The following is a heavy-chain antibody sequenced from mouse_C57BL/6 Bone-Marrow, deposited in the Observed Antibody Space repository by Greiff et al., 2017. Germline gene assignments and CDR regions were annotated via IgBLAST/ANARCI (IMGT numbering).Heavy chain of an antibody. J-gene: IGHJ1*03. V-gene: IGHV1-59*01. Sequence: QVQLQQPGAELVRPGTSVKLSCKASGYTFTSYWMHWVKQRPGQGLEWIGVIDPSDSYTNYNQKFKGKATLTVDTSSSTAYMQLSRLTSEDSAVYYCARWSCYYGSNYLGYFDDWGTGTPVTVSA. CDR3: ARWSCYYGSNYLGYFDD. CDR2: IDPSDSYT. CDR1: GYTFTSYW. D-gene: IGHD1-1*01.